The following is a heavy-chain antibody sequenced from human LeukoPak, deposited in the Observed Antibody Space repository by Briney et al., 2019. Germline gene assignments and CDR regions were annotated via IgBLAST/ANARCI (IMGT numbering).Heavy chain of an antibody. Sequence: TPSETLSLTCTVSGYSISSGYYWGWIRQPPGEGLEWIGSIYHSGSTYYNPSLKSRVTISVDTSKNQFSLKLSSVTAADTAVYYCATSSRTYGSGSYSRFDYWGQGTLVTVSS. CDR2: IYHSGST. CDR1: GYSISSGYY. CDR3: ATSSRTYGSGSYSRFDY. V-gene: IGHV4-38-2*02. J-gene: IGHJ4*02. D-gene: IGHD3-10*01.